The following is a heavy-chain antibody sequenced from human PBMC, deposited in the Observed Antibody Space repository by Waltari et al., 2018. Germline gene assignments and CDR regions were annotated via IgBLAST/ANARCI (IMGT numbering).Heavy chain of an antibody. Sequence: EVRLVESGGGLVQPGRSLRLSCAASGFTVTTNYMIWVRQAPGKGREWVSLINSNAGTYYADSVKDRFTISRDNSKNTLGLQMNSLRAEDTAVYYCVRHVSGYTRATFDVWGQGTTVTVSS. CDR2: INSNAGT. CDR3: VRHVSGYTRATFDV. J-gene: IGHJ6*02. CDR1: GFTVTTNY. D-gene: IGHD5-12*01. V-gene: IGHV3-66*04.